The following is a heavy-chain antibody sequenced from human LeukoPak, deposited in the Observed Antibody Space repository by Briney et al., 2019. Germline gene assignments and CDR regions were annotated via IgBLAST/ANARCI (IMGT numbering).Heavy chain of an antibody. V-gene: IGHV3-74*01. CDR3: ARVGSGRWLQFGY. D-gene: IGHD5-24*01. Sequence: GGSLRLSCAASGFTFSSNWMYWVRQAPGKGLVWVSRINSDGSTTSYVDSVKGRFTISRDNAKDSLYLQMNSLRAEDTAVYYCARVGSGRWLQFGYWGQGTLLTVSS. J-gene: IGHJ4*02. CDR2: INSDGSTT. CDR1: GFTFSSNW.